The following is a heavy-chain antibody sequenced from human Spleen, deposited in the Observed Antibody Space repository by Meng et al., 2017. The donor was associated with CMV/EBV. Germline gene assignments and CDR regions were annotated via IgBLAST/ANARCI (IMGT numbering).Heavy chain of an antibody. J-gene: IGHJ3*02. CDR1: GFTFSDYS. CDR2: ISYDANYK. V-gene: IGHV3-30*04. CDR3: AYQWLLRGAFDI. D-gene: IGHD3-22*01. Sequence: GESLKISCAASGFTFSDYSMHWVRQAPGKGLEWVAVISYDANYKYYADSVKGRFTISRDNSRNTLCLQMNSLRAEDTAVYYCAYQWLLRGAFDIWGQGTMVTVSS.